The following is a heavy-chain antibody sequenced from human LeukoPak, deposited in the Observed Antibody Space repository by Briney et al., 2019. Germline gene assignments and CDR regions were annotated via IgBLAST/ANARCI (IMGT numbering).Heavy chain of an antibody. D-gene: IGHD3-22*01. CDR3: ARQRYYDSSGYYYRSDLFDY. CDR1: GGSFSGYY. J-gene: IGHJ4*02. Sequence: SETLSLTCAVYGGSFSGYYWSWIRQPPGKGLEWIGEINHSGSTNYNPSLKSRVTISVDTSKNQFSLKLSSVTAADTAVYYCARQRYYDSSGYYYRSDLFDYWGQGTLVTVSS. CDR2: INHSGST. V-gene: IGHV4-34*01.